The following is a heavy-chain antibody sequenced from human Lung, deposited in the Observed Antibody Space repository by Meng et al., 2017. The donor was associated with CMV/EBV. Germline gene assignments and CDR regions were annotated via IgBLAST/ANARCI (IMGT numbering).Heavy chain of an antibody. D-gene: IGHD1-7*01. V-gene: IGHV3-30*02. CDR3: AKEGGNSASPVYFYCGMDV. CDR2: IGYDGTND. Sequence: SCAASGFRFSSHGMHWVRQAPGKGQEWVAYIGYDGTNDKIKNSVKGRFPISRDNSKNMLYLQMDRLTPEDTAVYYSAKEGGNSASPVYFYCGMDVXGQGXTVTVSS. J-gene: IGHJ6*02. CDR1: GFRFSSHG.